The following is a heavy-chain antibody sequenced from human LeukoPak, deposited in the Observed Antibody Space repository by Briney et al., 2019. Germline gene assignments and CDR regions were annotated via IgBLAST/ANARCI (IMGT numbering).Heavy chain of an antibody. V-gene: IGHV3-48*03. CDR3: AAAPNENFFDF. J-gene: IGHJ4*02. Sequence: GGSLRLSCAASGFTFSSYEMNWVRQAPGKGLEWVSYISSSGNTIYYADSVKGRFTISRDNAKNSLYLQMNSLRAEDTAVYFCAAAPNENFFDFWGQGTLVTVSS. D-gene: IGHD2-15*01. CDR1: GFTFSSYE. CDR2: ISSSGNTI.